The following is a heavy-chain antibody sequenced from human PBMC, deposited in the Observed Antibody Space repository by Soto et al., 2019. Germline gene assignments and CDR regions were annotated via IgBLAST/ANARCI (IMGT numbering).Heavy chain of an antibody. CDR2: IKQDGSEK. J-gene: IGHJ6*02. CDR3: ARINDFWSGYWVPGMDV. Sequence: LRLSCAASGFTFSSYWMSWARQAPGKGLEWVANIKQDGSEKYYVDSVKGRFTISRDNAKNSLYLQMNSLRAEDTAVYYCARINDFWSGYWVPGMDVWGQGTTVTVSS. V-gene: IGHV3-7*03. CDR1: GFTFSSYW. D-gene: IGHD3-3*01.